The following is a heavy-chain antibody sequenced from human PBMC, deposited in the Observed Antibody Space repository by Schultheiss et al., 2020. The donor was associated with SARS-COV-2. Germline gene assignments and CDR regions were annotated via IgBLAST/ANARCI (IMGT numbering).Heavy chain of an antibody. D-gene: IGHD3-10*01. J-gene: IGHJ4*02. V-gene: IGHV4-34*01. CDR2: INHSGST. CDR3: AREGIPYGSGSFFDY. Sequence: SETLSLTCAVYGGSFSGYYWSWIRQPPGKGLEWIGEINHSGSTNYNPSLKSRVTISVDTSKNQFSLKLSSVTAADTAVYYCAREGIPYGSGSFFDYWGQGTLVTVSS. CDR1: GGSFSGYY.